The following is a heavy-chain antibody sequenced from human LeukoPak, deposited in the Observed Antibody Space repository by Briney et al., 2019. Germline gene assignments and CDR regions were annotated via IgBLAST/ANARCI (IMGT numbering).Heavy chain of an antibody. CDR2: ISYDGSNK. D-gene: IGHD2-21*02. CDR1: GFMFSSYG. Sequence: GGSLRLSCATSGFMFSSYGMHWVRQAPGKGLEWVAVISYDGSNKFYGDSVKGRFTISRDNSKNTLYLQMNSLRGEDTAVYYCAKGRGVPYEVVTAILDPWGQGTLVTVSS. V-gene: IGHV3-30*18. J-gene: IGHJ5*02. CDR3: AKGRGVPYEVVTAILDP.